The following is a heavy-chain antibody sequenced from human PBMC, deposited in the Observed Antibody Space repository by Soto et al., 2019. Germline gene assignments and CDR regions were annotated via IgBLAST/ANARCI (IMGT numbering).Heavy chain of an antibody. Sequence: SVKVSCKTSGGTFSSYAISWVRQAPGQGLEWMGGIVPIVDTSTYAQKFQGRVTITADESTSTVYMELSSLRSDDTAVYYCARDYSLSVLTGAYWGQGTLVTVSS. CDR2: IVPIVDTS. CDR3: ARDYSLSVLTGAY. D-gene: IGHD2-21*01. J-gene: IGHJ4*02. V-gene: IGHV1-69*13. CDR1: GGTFSSYA.